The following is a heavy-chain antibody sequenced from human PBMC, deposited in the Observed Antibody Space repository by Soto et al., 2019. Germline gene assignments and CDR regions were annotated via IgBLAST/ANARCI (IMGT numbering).Heavy chain of an antibody. CDR1: GGTFSSYT. V-gene: IGHV1-69*08. Sequence: QVQLVQSGAEVKKPGSSVKVSCKASGGTFSSYTISWVRQAPGQGLEWMGRIIPILGIANYAQKFQGRVTITADKSTSTAYMELSSLRSEDPAVYYCARDKAGGYFDYWGQGTLVTVSS. CDR3: ARDKAGGYFDY. CDR2: IIPILGIA. D-gene: IGHD3-16*01. J-gene: IGHJ4*02.